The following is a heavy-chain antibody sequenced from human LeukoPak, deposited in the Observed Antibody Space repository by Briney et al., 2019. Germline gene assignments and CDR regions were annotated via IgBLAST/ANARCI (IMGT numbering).Heavy chain of an antibody. CDR2: INHSGST. V-gene: IGHV4-34*01. Sequence: SETLSLTCTVSGGSISGYYWSWIRQPPGKGLEWIGEINHSGSTNYNPSLKSRVTISVDTSKNQFSLKLSSVTAADTAVYYCARGFPVRYNWNYRLYYYYGMDVWGQGTTVTVSS. D-gene: IGHD1-7*01. CDR3: ARGFPVRYNWNYRLYYYYGMDV. CDR1: GGSISGYY. J-gene: IGHJ6*02.